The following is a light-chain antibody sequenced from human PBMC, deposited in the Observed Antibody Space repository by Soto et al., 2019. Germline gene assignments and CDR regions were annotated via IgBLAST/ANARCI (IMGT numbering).Light chain of an antibody. J-gene: IGKJ1*01. V-gene: IGKV3-15*01. CDR2: GAS. CDR1: QTVRNN. Sequence: FVLTQSPGTLSLSPGERATLSCRASQTVRNNYLAWYQQKPGQAPRLLIYGASTKATDMPGRFSGRGSGTEFTLTISSLQSEDFAVYYCQQYRNWPRTFGQGTKVDIK. CDR3: QQYRNWPRT.